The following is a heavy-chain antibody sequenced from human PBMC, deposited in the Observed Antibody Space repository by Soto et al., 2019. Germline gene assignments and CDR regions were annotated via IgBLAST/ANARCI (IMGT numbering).Heavy chain of an antibody. J-gene: IGHJ4*02. Sequence: GGSLRLSCAASGFTVSSNYMSWVRQAPGKGLEWVSGISGNSGAIGYAESAKGRFTISRDNAKNSLHLQMNSLRAEDSALYYYAKGSAAAGGKIGYFDYWGQGIVVTVSS. CDR1: GFTVSSNY. V-gene: IGHV3-9*01. CDR2: ISGNSGAI. CDR3: AKGSAAAGGKIGYFDY. D-gene: IGHD6-13*01.